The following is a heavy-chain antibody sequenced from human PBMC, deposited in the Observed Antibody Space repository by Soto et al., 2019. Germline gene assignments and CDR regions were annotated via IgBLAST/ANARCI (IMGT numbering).Heavy chain of an antibody. D-gene: IGHD6-19*01. Sequence: QVQLVQSGAEVKKPGASVKVSCKASGYTFTSYGISWVRQAPGQGLEWMGWISAYNSNTNYAQKLQGRVTMTTDTSTSTAYMELRSLRSDDTAVYYCARTFSPVAAVAGDAEYFQHWGQGTLVTVSS. V-gene: IGHV1-18*01. CDR1: GYTFTSYG. J-gene: IGHJ1*01. CDR3: ARTFSPVAAVAGDAEYFQH. CDR2: ISAYNSNT.